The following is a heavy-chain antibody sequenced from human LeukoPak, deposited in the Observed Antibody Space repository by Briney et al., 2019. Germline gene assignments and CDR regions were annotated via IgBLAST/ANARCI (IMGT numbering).Heavy chain of an antibody. Sequence: SETLSLTCAVSGYSISSGYYWGRIRQPPGKGLEWIGSIYHSGSTYYNPSLKSRVTISVDTSKNQFSLKVSSVTAADTAVYYCARLGDTAMASYFDYWGQGTRVTVSS. CDR3: ARLGDTAMASYFDY. D-gene: IGHD5-18*01. V-gene: IGHV4-38-2*01. CDR1: GYSISSGYY. J-gene: IGHJ4*02. CDR2: IYHSGST.